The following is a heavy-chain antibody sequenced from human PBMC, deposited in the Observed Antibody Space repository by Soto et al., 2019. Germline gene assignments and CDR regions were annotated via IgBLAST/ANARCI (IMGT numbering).Heavy chain of an antibody. CDR2: IYYSGST. V-gene: IGHV4-31*03. CDR3: ARDKKFLVVAARHYYYGMDV. Sequence: SETLSLTCTVSGGSISSGGYYWSWIRQHPGKGLEWIGYIYYSGSTYYNPSLKSRVTISVDTSKNQFSLKLSSVTAADTAVYYCARDKKFLVVAARHYYYGMDVWGQGTTVTVSS. D-gene: IGHD2-15*01. J-gene: IGHJ6*02. CDR1: GGSISSGGYY.